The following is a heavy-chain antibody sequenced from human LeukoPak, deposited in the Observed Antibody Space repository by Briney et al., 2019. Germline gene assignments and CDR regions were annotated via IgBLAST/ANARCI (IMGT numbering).Heavy chain of an antibody. CDR1: GGSISSSSYY. Sequence: MSSETLSLTCTVSGGSISSSSYYWGWIRQPPGKGLEWIGSIYYSGSTYYNPSLKSRVTISVDTSKNQFALKLSTVTAADTAVYYCARLGGFVYSYGCDYWGQGTLVTVSS. D-gene: IGHD5-18*01. CDR3: ARLGGFVYSYGCDY. V-gene: IGHV4-39*01. J-gene: IGHJ4*02. CDR2: IYYSGST.